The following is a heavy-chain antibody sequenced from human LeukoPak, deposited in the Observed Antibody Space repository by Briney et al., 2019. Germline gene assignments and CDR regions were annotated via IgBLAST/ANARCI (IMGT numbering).Heavy chain of an antibody. Sequence: ASVKVSCKASGYTFTSYYMHWVRQAPGQGLEWMGIINPSGGSTSYAQKFQGRVTMTRDTSTSTVYMELSSLRSEDTAVYYCASSTSIAAAGNGWFDPWGQGTLVTVSS. V-gene: IGHV1-46*01. J-gene: IGHJ5*02. CDR3: ASSTSIAAAGNGWFDP. CDR1: GYTFTSYY. CDR2: INPSGGST. D-gene: IGHD6-13*01.